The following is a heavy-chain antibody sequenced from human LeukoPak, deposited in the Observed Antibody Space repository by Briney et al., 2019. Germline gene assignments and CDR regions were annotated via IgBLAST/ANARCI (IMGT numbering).Heavy chain of an antibody. J-gene: IGHJ4*02. CDR3: ARRKVGGTGDY. CDR1: GFTFSNYG. D-gene: IGHD1-26*01. Sequence: GGSLRLSCAASGFTFSNYGMSWVRQAPGKGLEWVSAVSGNGGSSFYADSVKGRFTISRDNSKNTLFLQVDSLRAEDSAIYYCARRKVGGTGDYWGQGTQVTVSS. CDR2: VSGNGGSS. V-gene: IGHV3-23*01.